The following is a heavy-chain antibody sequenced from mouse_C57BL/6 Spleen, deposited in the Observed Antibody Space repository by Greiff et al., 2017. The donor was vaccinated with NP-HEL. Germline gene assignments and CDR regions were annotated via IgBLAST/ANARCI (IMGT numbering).Heavy chain of an antibody. Sequence: VQLQQPGAELVMPGASVKLSCKASGYTFTSYWMHWVKQRPGQGLEWIGEIDPSDSYTNYNQKFKGKSTLTVDKSSSTAYMQLSSLTSEDSAVYYCARGGLYYSDYWGQGTTLTVSS. CDR3: ARGGLYYSDY. D-gene: IGHD1-1*01. J-gene: IGHJ2*01. CDR1: GYTFTSYW. V-gene: IGHV1-69*01. CDR2: IDPSDSYT.